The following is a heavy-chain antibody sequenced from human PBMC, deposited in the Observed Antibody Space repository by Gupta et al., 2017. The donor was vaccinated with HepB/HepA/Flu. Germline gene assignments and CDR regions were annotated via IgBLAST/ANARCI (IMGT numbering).Heavy chain of an antibody. CDR2: ISWNSGSR. CDR3: VKQRTSSYYFDY. J-gene: IGHJ4*02. Sequence: EVQLVESGGGLVQPGRSLRLSCAASGFTFDDYDMHWVRQAPGEGLEWVSSISWNSGSRGYADSVKGRFTISRDNAKNSLYLQMKSLRAEDTALYYCVKQRTSSYYFDYWGQGTLVTVS. D-gene: IGHD3-16*01. CDR1: GFTFDDYD. V-gene: IGHV3-9*01.